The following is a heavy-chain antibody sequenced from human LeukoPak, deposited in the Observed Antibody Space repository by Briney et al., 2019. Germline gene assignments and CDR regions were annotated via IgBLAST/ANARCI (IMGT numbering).Heavy chain of an antibody. Sequence: GSLRLSCAASGFTVSSNYMSWVRQAPGKGLEWVSVIYSAGSTYYADSVKGRFTISRDNSKNTLYLQMNSLRAEDTAVYYCARIAVDDRGKHYFDYWGQGTLVTVSS. D-gene: IGHD6-19*01. J-gene: IGHJ4*02. CDR3: ARIAVDDRGKHYFDY. CDR1: GFTVSSNY. CDR2: IYSAGST. V-gene: IGHV3-53*01.